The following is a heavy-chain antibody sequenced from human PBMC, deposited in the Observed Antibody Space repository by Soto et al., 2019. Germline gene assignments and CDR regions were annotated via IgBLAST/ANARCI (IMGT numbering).Heavy chain of an antibody. J-gene: IGHJ4*02. CDR1: GFSFSISP. D-gene: IGHD7-27*01. Sequence: GGSLRLSCAASGFSFSISPMQWVRQAPGKGPEWVALISYEGTNKFYADSVKGRFTISRDNSKSTLYLQVDSLRPEDAAVYYCARDPKTSGGQHWAFNYFDSWGQGTLVTVAS. CDR2: ISYEGTNK. V-gene: IGHV3-30-3*01. CDR3: ARDPKTSGGQHWAFNYFDS.